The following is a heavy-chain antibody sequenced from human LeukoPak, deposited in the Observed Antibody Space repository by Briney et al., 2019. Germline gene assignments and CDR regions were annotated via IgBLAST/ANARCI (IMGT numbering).Heavy chain of an antibody. CDR1: GFTFSSYA. Sequence: GRSLRLSCAASGFTFSSYAMHWVRQAPGEGLEWVAVISYDGSNKYYADSVKGRFTISRDNSKNTLYLQMNSLRAEDTAVYYCARDGIALYDYWGQGTLVTVSS. CDR3: ARDGIALYDY. J-gene: IGHJ4*02. CDR2: ISYDGSNK. D-gene: IGHD2-2*02. V-gene: IGHV3-30-3*01.